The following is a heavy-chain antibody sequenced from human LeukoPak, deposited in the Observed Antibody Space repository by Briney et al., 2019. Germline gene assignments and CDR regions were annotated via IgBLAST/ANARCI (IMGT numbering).Heavy chain of an antibody. D-gene: IGHD3-16*01. J-gene: IGHJ4*02. CDR3: ARDWAYYFDY. V-gene: IGHV3-23*01. Sequence: GGSLRLSCAASGFTFSSYAMSWVRQAPGKGLEWVSAISGSGGSTYYADSVKGRFTISRDNSKNTLYLQMNSLRAEDTAMYHCARDWAYYFDYWGQGTLVTVSP. CDR2: ISGSGGST. CDR1: GFTFSSYA.